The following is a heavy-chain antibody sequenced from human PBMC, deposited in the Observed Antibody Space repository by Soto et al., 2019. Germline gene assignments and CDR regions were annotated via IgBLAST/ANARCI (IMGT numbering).Heavy chain of an antibody. J-gene: IGHJ4*02. CDR2: IYYSGST. D-gene: IGHD3-10*01. V-gene: IGHV4-39*01. CDR3: ATRVGGSGPIDY. CDR1: GGSISSSSYY. Sequence: QLQLQESGPGLVKPSETLSLTCTVSGGSISSSSYYWGWIRQPPGKGLEWIGSIYYSGSTYYNPSLKSRVTISVYTSKNRFSPTLSSVTAADTAVYYCATRVGGSGPIDYWGQGTLVTVSS.